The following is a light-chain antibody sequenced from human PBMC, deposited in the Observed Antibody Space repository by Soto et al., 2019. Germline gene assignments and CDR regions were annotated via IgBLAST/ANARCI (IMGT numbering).Light chain of an antibody. CDR2: GAS. CDR3: QQYNNWPPWT. Sequence: EIVMTQSPATLSVSPGERATLSCRASQSVSSNLAWYQRKPGQAPRLLFYGASTRATGIPARFSGSGSGTEFTLTISSLQSEDFAVYYCQQYNNWPPWTFGQGTKVEIK. CDR1: QSVSSN. V-gene: IGKV3-15*01. J-gene: IGKJ1*01.